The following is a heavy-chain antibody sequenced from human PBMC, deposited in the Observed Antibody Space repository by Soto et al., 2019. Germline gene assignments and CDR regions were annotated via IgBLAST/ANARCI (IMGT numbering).Heavy chain of an antibody. V-gene: IGHV3-48*03. CDR3: ATTVTTVDY. Sequence: GGSLRLSCAASGFTFSGYGMNWVRQAPGKGLEWISYITSSGSLIYYADSLKGRFTISRDNAKNSLFLQMNSPRAEDTAVYYCATTVTTVDYWGQGTLVTVSS. D-gene: IGHD4-17*01. J-gene: IGHJ4*02. CDR1: GFTFSGYG. CDR2: ITSSGSLI.